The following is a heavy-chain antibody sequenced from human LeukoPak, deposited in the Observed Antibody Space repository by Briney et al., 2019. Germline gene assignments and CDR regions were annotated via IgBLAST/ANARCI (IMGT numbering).Heavy chain of an antibody. Sequence: ASVKVSCKASGYSFTAYGFSWVRQAPGQGLEWIGWISTYSGNTNYVQKFQGRVTMTTDTSTSTAYMELRSLRSDDTAVYYCARASVLLWFGELTPVPFDYWGQGTLVTVSS. CDR2: ISTYSGNT. J-gene: IGHJ4*02. D-gene: IGHD3-10*01. CDR3: ARASVLLWFGELTPVPFDY. CDR1: GYSFTAYG. V-gene: IGHV1-18*01.